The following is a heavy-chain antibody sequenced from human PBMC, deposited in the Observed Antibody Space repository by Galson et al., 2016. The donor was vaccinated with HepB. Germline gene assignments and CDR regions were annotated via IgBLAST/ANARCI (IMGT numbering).Heavy chain of an antibody. CDR1: GGSISNYY. CDR2: VYSSGST. J-gene: IGHJ4*02. V-gene: IGHV4-4*07. CDR3: ARGLPYGDKELEF. Sequence: ETLSLTCTVSGGSISNYYFNWIRQPAGKGLEWIGRVYSSGSTNYNPSLKTRLVMSVDTSKNQISLNLTSVTAADTAVYYCARGLPYGDKELEFWGQGTLVTVSS. D-gene: IGHD3-10*01.